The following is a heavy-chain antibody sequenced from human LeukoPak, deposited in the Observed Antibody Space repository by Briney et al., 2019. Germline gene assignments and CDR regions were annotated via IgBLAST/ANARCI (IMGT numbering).Heavy chain of an antibody. CDR3: AKDHGHSGSYFDY. CDR2: ISGSGGSA. Sequence: GGSLRLSCAASGFTFSSYAMSWVRQAPGKGLEWVSAISGSGGSAYYADSVKGRFTISRDNSKNTLYLQMNSLRAEDTAVYYCAKDHGHSGSYFDYWGQGTLVTVSS. V-gene: IGHV3-23*01. J-gene: IGHJ4*02. CDR1: GFTFSSYA. D-gene: IGHD1-26*01.